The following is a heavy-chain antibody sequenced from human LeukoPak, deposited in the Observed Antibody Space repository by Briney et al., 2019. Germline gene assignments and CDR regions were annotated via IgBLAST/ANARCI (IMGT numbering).Heavy chain of an antibody. D-gene: IGHD1-26*01. CDR2: IYYSGST. J-gene: IGHJ3*02. Sequence: SETLSLTCTVSGGSISSYYWSWIRQPPGKGLEWIGYIYYSGSTSYNPSLKSRVTISVDTSKNQFSLKLSSVTAADTAVYYCARPRSGSYLDAFDIWGQGTMVTVSS. CDR1: GGSISSYY. CDR3: ARPRSGSYLDAFDI. V-gene: IGHV4-59*08.